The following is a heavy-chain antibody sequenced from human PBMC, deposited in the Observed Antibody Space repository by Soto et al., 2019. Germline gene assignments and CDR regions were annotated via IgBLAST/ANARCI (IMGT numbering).Heavy chain of an antibody. J-gene: IGHJ4*02. Sequence: QLQLQESGPGLVKPSETLSLTCTVSGGSISSSSYYWGWIRQPPGKGLEWIGSIYYRGNTYYNPSLKSRVTISVDTSKNQFSLKLSSVTAADTAVYYCAREGGGYCSGGSCQVDYWGQGNLVTVSS. CDR3: AREGGGYCSGGSCQVDY. CDR2: IYYRGNT. D-gene: IGHD2-15*01. CDR1: GGSISSSSYY. V-gene: IGHV4-39*02.